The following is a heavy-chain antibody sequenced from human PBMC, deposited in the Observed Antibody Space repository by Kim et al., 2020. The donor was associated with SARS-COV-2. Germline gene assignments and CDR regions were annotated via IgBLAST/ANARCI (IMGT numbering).Heavy chain of an antibody. D-gene: IGHD3-3*01. V-gene: IGHV3-33*06. CDR1: GFTFSSYG. CDR3: AKDFGNYYYYGMDV. J-gene: IGHJ6*02. Sequence: GGSLRLSCAASGFTFSSYGMHWVRQAPGKGLEWVAVIWYDGSNKYYADSVKGRFTISRDNSKNTLYLQMNSLRAEDTAVYYCAKDFGNYYYYGMDVWGQGTTVTVSS. CDR2: IWYDGSNK.